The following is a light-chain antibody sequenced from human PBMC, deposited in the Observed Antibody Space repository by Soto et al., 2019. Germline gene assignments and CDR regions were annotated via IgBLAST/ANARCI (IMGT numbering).Light chain of an antibody. CDR3: CSSGGSPTYV. V-gene: IGLV2-23*02. CDR2: EVN. CDR1: SSNVGSYKL. Sequence: QSVLTQPASVSGSPGQSITISCTGTSSNVGSYKLVSWYQQHPGKAPKLMIFEVNKRPSGVSNRFSGSKSGNTASLTISGHKVEDEADYYCCSSGGSPTYVFGNGTKVTVL. J-gene: IGLJ1*01.